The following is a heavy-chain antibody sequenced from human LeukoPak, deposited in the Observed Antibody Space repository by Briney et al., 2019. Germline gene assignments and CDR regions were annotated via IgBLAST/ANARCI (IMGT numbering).Heavy chain of an antibody. J-gene: IGHJ3*02. CDR1: GGSISSGSYY. Sequence: SQTLSLTCTVSGGSISSGSYYWSWIRQPAGKGLEWIGRIYTSGSTNYNPSLKSRVTISVDTSKNQFSLKLSSVTAADTAVYHCARTAKGGTYYYDSSGYHNDAFDIWGQGTKVTVSS. CDR3: ARTAKGGTYYYDSSGYHNDAFDI. CDR2: IYTSGST. D-gene: IGHD3-22*01. V-gene: IGHV4-61*02.